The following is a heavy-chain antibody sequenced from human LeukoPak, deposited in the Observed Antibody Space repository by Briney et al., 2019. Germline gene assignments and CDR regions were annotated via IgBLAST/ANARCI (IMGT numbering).Heavy chain of an antibody. CDR2: LSYTGKT. CDR1: GASLSSSY. CDR3: SEGYFEPFDH. Sequence: SETLSLTCLVSGASLSSSYWNWIRQLAGKVLEWIGCLSYTGKTDYNPSLTSRVTISLDTSKNQVTLNLTSLTAADTSVYYCSEGYFEPFDHWGQGISVTVSS. J-gene: IGHJ4*02. D-gene: IGHD5-24*01. V-gene: IGHV4-59*01.